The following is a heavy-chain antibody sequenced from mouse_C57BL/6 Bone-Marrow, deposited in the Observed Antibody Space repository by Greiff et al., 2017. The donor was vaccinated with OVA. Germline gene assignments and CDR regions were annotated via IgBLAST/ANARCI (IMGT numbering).Heavy chain of an antibody. D-gene: IGHD4-1*01. CDR1: GYSITSGYY. Sequence: ESGPGLVKPSQSLSLTCSVTGYSITSGYYWNWIRQFPGNKLEWMGYISYDGSNNYNPSLKNRISITRDTSKNQFFLKLNSVTTEDTATYYCARINWGPFAYWGQGTLVTVSA. CDR2: ISYDGSN. J-gene: IGHJ3*01. CDR3: ARINWGPFAY. V-gene: IGHV3-6*01.